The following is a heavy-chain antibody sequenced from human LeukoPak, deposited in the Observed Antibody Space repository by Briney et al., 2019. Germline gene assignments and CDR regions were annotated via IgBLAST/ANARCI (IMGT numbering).Heavy chain of an antibody. J-gene: IGHJ6*04. Sequence: ASVKVSCKAPGYTFTSYGISWVRQAPGQGLEWMGWISAYNGNTNYAQKLQGRVTMTTDTSTSTAYMELRSLRSDDTAVYYCARDDMTTVTPYYYYGMDVWGKGTTVTVSS. V-gene: IGHV1-18*04. CDR2: ISAYNGNT. D-gene: IGHD4-17*01. CDR1: GYTFTSYG. CDR3: ARDDMTTVTPYYYYGMDV.